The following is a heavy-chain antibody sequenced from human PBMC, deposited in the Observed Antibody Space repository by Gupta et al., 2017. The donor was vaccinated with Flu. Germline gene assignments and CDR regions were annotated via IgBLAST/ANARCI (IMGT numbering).Heavy chain of an antibody. J-gene: IGHJ3*02. Sequence: SGRGMNWVREAPGKGLEWVAVIWSDGSEKYYADSVKGRFTISRDNSKNTLYLQINSLRDEETAVYYCARGLITNMDTYDIWGQGTMVTVSS. D-gene: IGHD3-10*01. CDR2: IWSDGSEK. CDR1: SGRG. V-gene: IGHV3-33*01. CDR3: ARGLITNMDTYDI.